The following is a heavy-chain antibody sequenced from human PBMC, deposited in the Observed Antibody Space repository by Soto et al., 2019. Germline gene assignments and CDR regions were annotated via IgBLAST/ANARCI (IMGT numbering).Heavy chain of an antibody. CDR1: QFTFSNDA. Sequence: GGSLRLACTASQFTFSNDAITWVLQSPRKGKEWVSTFSSSGGGTYYADSVKGRFTISRDNSKNTLYLQMNSLRAEDTAVYYCTKAIRYCSGDNCYTFYYWGLGTLVTVSS. CDR3: TKAIRYCSGDNCYTFYY. V-gene: IGHV3-23*01. J-gene: IGHJ4*02. CDR2: FSSSGGGT. D-gene: IGHD2-15*01.